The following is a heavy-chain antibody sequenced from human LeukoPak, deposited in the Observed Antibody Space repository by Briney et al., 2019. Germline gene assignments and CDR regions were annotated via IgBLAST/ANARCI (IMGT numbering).Heavy chain of an antibody. V-gene: IGHV1-18*01. J-gene: IGHJ5*02. CDR1: GYTFTTYG. D-gene: IGHD3-16*01. CDR2: ISGYNGNT. CDR3: ARTSHESVLYWSDP. Sequence: ASVKVSCEASGYTFTTYGIGWVRQAPGQGLEWMGWISGYNGNTNYAQKFQGRVTMTTDTSTSTACMELRSLRSDDTAVYYCARTSHESVLYWSDPWGQGTLVNVSS.